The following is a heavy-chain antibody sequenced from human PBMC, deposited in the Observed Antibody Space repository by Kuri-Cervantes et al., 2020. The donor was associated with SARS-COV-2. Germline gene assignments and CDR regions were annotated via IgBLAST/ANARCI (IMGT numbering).Heavy chain of an antibody. V-gene: IGHV1-2*02. CDR3: ARDHPIAVAGTGGDY. J-gene: IGHJ4*02. CDR2: INPNSGGT. Sequence: ASVKVSCKASGYTFTGYYMHWVRQAPGQGLEWMGWINPNSGGTNYAQKFQGRVTMTRDTFISTAYMELSRLRSDDTAVYYCARDHPIAVAGTGGDYWGQGTLVTVSS. D-gene: IGHD6-19*01. CDR1: GYTFTGYY.